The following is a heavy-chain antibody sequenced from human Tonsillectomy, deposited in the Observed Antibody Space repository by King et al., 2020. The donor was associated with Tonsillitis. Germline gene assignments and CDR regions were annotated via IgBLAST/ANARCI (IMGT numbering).Heavy chain of an antibody. D-gene: IGHD4-17*01. CDR2: IDQEGRLK. CDR3: AREGSGDYGDYLGF. J-gene: IGHJ4*02. CDR1: GFTFRRYW. V-gene: IGHV3-7*03. Sequence: VQLVESGGGLAQPGGSLRLSCAASGFTFRRYWMSWVRQAPGKGLEWVANIDQEGRLKWYGDSVRGRFIISRDNAKNSVYLQMNDMRAEDTAVYFCAREGSGDYGDYLGFWGQGTVVAVSS.